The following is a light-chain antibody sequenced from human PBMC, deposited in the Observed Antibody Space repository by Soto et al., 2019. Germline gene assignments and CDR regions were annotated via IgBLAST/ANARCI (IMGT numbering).Light chain of an antibody. CDR3: QQHTGWPLT. CDR2: DAS. Sequence: EILLTQSPATLSLSPGERATLSCRASQTITRCLTWYQQKPGQAPRLLIYDASNRATGIPARFSGSGSGTDFTLTITSLEPEDFAVYYCQQHTGWPLTFGGGTKVEIK. V-gene: IGKV3-11*01. CDR1: QTITRC. J-gene: IGKJ4*01.